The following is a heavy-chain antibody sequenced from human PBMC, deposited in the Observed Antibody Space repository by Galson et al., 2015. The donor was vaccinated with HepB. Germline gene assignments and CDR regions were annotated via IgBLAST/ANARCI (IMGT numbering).Heavy chain of an antibody. V-gene: IGHV4-59*08. CDR3: ARQPIVGGTGWFDP. J-gene: IGHJ5*02. D-gene: IGHD1-26*01. CDR2: ISNSGTT. CDR1: GDSISSEL. Sequence: SETLSLTCTVSGDSISSELWSWIRQPPGKGLGWIGYISNSGTTNYNPSLKSRVTISVDTSKNQFSLRLTSVTAADTAAYYCARQPIVGGTGWFDPWGQGTLVTVSS.